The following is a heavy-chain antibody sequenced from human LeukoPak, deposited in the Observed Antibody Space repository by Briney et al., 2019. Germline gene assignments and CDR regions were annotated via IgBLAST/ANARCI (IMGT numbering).Heavy chain of an antibody. CDR2: INHSGST. Sequence: SETLSLTCAVYGGSFSGYYWSWIRQPPGKWLEWIGEINHSGSTNYNPSLKSRVTISVDTSKNQFSLKLSSVTAADTAVYYCARHRSGWLQSSFDYWGQGTLVTVSS. J-gene: IGHJ4*02. CDR1: GGSFSGYY. D-gene: IGHD5-24*01. CDR3: ARHRSGWLQSSFDY. V-gene: IGHV4-34*01.